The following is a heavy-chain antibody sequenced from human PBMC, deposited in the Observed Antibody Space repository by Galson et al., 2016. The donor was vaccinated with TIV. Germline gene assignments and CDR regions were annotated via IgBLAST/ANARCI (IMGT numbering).Heavy chain of an antibody. D-gene: IGHD2-21*02. CDR3: ARERPCGGACYFLDN. CDR1: GGTFSSYA. CDR2: IIPIFGTA. J-gene: IGHJ4*02. V-gene: IGHV1-69*13. Sequence: SVKVSCKASGGTFSSYAISWVRQAPGQGLEWMGGIIPIFGTANYAQKFQGRVTITADESTSTAYMELRSLRSDDTAVFYCARERPCGGACYFLDNWGQGTLVTVAA.